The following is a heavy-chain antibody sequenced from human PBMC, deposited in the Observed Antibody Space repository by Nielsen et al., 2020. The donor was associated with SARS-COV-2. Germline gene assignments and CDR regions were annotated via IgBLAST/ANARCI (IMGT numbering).Heavy chain of an antibody. CDR3: ARGEGWLAPDAFDI. J-gene: IGHJ3*02. D-gene: IGHD6-19*01. CDR2: ISSSSSTI. Sequence: GGSLRLSCAASGFTFSSYSMNWVRQAPGKGLEWVSYISSSSSTIYHADSVKGRFTISRDNAKNSLYLQMNSLRDEDTAVYYCARGEGWLAPDAFDIWGQGTMVTVSS. CDR1: GFTFSSYS. V-gene: IGHV3-48*02.